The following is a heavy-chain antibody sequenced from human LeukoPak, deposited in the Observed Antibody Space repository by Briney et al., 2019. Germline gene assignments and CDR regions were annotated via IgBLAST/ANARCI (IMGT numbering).Heavy chain of an antibody. Sequence: SETLSLTCTVSGGSISSYYWSWIRQPPGKGLEWIGYIYYSGSTNYNPSLKSRVTISVDTSKNQFSLKLSSVTAADTAVYYCATTRYYYDSSGYSNFDYWGQGTLVTVSS. V-gene: IGHV4-59*01. CDR2: IYYSGST. CDR1: GGSISSYY. D-gene: IGHD3-22*01. CDR3: ATTRYYYDSSGYSNFDY. J-gene: IGHJ4*02.